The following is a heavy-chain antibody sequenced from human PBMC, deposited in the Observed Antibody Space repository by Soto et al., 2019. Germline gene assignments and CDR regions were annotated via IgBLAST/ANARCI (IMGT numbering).Heavy chain of an antibody. CDR1: GGSISSSSYY. J-gene: IGHJ4*02. Sequence: PSETLSLTCTVSGGSISSSSYYWGWIRQPPGKGLEWIGSIYYSGSTYYNPSLKSRVTISVDTSKNQFSLKLSSVTAADTAVYYCARHNEAVLLWFGELLWFDYWGQGTLVTVSS. CDR2: IYYSGST. D-gene: IGHD3-10*01. CDR3: ARHNEAVLLWFGELLWFDY. V-gene: IGHV4-39*01.